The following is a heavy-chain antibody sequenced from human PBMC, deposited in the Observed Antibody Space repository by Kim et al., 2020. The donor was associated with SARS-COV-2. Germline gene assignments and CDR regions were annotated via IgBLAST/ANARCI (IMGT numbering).Heavy chain of an antibody. J-gene: IGHJ5*02. CDR1: GFTFSSYD. D-gene: IGHD6-13*01. CDR2: IGTAGDT. CDR3: ARGLPIAAAGIGVSWFDP. Sequence: GGSLRLSCAASGFTFSSYDMHWVRQATGKGLEWVSAIGTAGDTYYPGSVKGRFTISRENAKNSLYLQMNSLRAGDTAVYYCARGLPIAAAGIGVSWFDPWGQGTLVTVSS. V-gene: IGHV3-13*01.